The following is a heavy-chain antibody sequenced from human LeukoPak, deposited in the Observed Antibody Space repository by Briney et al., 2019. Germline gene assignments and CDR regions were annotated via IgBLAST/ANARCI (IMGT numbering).Heavy chain of an antibody. CDR3: AREPNNHGACYFQY. J-gene: IGHJ1*01. Sequence: GGSLRLSCTAYCFSFSCCIKKWRRQAPGKGLEWVSSISSSSSYTYYAASVKGRFTISRDNAKNSLYLQMSSLRAEDTAVYYCAREPNNHGACYFQYWGQGTLVTASS. CDR2: ISSSSSYT. CDR1: CFSFSCCI. V-gene: IGHV3-21*01. D-gene: IGHD2-21*02.